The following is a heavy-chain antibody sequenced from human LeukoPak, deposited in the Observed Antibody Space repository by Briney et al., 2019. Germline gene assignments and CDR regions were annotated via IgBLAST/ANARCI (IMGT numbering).Heavy chain of an antibody. Sequence: SETLSLTCAVSVASITSYYWSWIRQPPGKGLEWIGYIYYSGRTNYNPSRKSRVTMSVDTSKNEFSLKLSSVTTADTAVYYCATRRIAVAAPFDYWGQGTLVTVSS. D-gene: IGHD6-19*01. J-gene: IGHJ4*02. CDR1: VASITSYY. CDR2: IYYSGRT. CDR3: ATRRIAVAAPFDY. V-gene: IGHV4-59*01.